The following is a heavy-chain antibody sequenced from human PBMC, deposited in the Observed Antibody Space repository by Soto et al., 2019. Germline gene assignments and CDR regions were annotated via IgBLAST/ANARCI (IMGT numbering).Heavy chain of an antibody. CDR3: ARGLDHGGTSYYYYYYMDV. J-gene: IGHJ6*03. V-gene: IGHV3-7*01. CDR1: GFTFSSYW. D-gene: IGHD3-16*01. CDR2: IKQEGSEK. Sequence: EVQLVESGGGLVQPGGSLRLSCAASGFTFSSYWMSWVRQAPGKGLEWVANIKQEGSEKYYVDSVKGRFTISRDNAKNSLYLQRNSLRAEDTAVYYCARGLDHGGTSYYYYYYMDVWGKGTTITVSS.